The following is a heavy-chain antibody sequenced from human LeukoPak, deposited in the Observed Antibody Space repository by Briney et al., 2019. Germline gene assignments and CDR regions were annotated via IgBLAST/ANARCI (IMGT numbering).Heavy chain of an antibody. Sequence: SETLSLTCTVSGYSISSGYYWGWIRQPPGKGLEWIGSIYHSGSTYYNPSLKSRVTISVDTSKNQFSLKLSSVTAADTAVYYCARAAAGPYYFDYWGQGTLVTVSS. CDR2: IYHSGST. CDR3: ARAAAGPYYFDY. D-gene: IGHD6-13*01. J-gene: IGHJ4*02. CDR1: GYSISSGYY. V-gene: IGHV4-38-2*02.